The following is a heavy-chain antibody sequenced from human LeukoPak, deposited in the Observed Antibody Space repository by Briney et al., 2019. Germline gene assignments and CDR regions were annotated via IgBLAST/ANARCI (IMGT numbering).Heavy chain of an antibody. V-gene: IGHV3-21*01. CDR1: GFTFSSYS. D-gene: IGHD3-22*01. CDR2: ISSSSSYI. CDR3: ARDLSYYYDSSGYP. J-gene: IGHJ5*02. Sequence: PGGSLRLSCAASGFTFSSYSMNWVRQAPGKGLEWVSSISSSSSYIYYADSVKGRFTISRDNAKNSLYLQMSSLRAEDTAVYYCARDLSYYYDSSGYPWGQGTLVTVSS.